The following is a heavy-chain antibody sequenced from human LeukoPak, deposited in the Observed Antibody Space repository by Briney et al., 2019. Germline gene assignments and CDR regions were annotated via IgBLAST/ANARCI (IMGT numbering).Heavy chain of an antibody. CDR1: GFSVSSNC. Sequence: GGSLRLSCAGSGFSVSSNCMSWVRQAPGKGLEWVSGIIENGGETYYADSVRGRFTISRDNSKNTLYLQMNSLRAEDTAVYYCAKDYEYNSNTWYFHWGRGTLVSVSS. V-gene: IGHV3-23*01. CDR3: AKDYEYNSNTWYFH. D-gene: IGHD6-13*01. CDR2: IIENGGET. J-gene: IGHJ4*02.